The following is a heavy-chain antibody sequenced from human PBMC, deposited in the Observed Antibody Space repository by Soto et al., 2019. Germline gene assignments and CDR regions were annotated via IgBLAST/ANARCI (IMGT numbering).Heavy chain of an antibody. J-gene: IGHJ3*01. CDR1: GYTFTSYG. V-gene: IGHV1-18*04. Sequence: QVQLVHSGAEVKKPGASVKVSCKASGYTFTSYGISWVRQAPGQGLEWMGWISAYNGNTNYAQKFQGRVNMTTATPTSTVFMELRSLGSDDTAVYYCASPAGCFGENPHAFELWGQGTMVTASS. CDR3: ASPAGCFGENPHAFEL. CDR2: ISAYNGNT. D-gene: IGHD3-10*01.